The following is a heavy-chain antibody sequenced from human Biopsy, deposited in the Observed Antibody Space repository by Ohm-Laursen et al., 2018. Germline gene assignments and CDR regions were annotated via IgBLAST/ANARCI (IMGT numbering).Heavy chain of an antibody. CDR1: GYTFTNYY. CDR3: AADSGSGSHFRFDY. D-gene: IGHD3-10*01. J-gene: IGHJ4*02. CDR2: INPSGSDA. Sequence: GASVKVSCKASGYTFTNYYMHWVRQAPGQGLEWTGIINPSGSDATYAQKFQGRVTMTRDTSTSTAYMDLSSLRSEDTAVYYCAADSGSGSHFRFDYWGQGALVSVSS. V-gene: IGHV1-46*01.